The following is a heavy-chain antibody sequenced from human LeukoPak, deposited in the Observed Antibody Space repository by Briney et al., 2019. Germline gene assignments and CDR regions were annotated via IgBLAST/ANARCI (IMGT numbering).Heavy chain of an antibody. D-gene: IGHD4-17*01. CDR1: GGSISSYY. J-gene: IGHJ5*02. CDR3: ASTPEYGDPAGP. CDR2: IYYSGST. Sequence: SETLSLTCTVSGGSISSYYWSWIRQPPGKGLEWIGYIYYSGSTNYNPSLKSRVTISVDTSKNQFSLKLSSVTAADTAVYYCASTPEYGDPAGPWGQGTLATVSS. V-gene: IGHV4-59*01.